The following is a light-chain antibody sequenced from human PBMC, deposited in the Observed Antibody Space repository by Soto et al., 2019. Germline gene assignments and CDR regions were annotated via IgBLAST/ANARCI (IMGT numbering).Light chain of an antibody. Sequence: QSALTQPASVSGSPGQSITISCTGTSSDVGDYNFVSWYQQLPGKAPKLMIYEVSHRPSGVSNRFSGCKSGNTASLTISGLLAEDEAHYYCSSHTSSSIWVFGGGTKLTVL. J-gene: IGLJ3*02. CDR1: SSDVGDYNF. V-gene: IGLV2-14*03. CDR2: EVS. CDR3: SSHTSSSIWV.